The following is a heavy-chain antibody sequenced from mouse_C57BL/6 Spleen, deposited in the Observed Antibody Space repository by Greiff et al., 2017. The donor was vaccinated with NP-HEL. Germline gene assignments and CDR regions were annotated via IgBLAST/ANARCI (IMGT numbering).Heavy chain of an antibody. CDR3: VRQEDYYGSSSFDY. CDR1: GFSFNTYA. CDR2: IRSKSNNYAT. J-gene: IGHJ2*01. V-gene: IGHV10-1*01. D-gene: IGHD1-1*01. Sequence: EVQLVASGGGLVQPKGSLKLSCAASGFSFNTYAMNWVRQAPGKGLEWVARIRSKSNNYATYYADSVKDRFTISRDDSESMLYLQMNNLKTEDTAMYYCVRQEDYYGSSSFDYWGQGTTLTVSS.